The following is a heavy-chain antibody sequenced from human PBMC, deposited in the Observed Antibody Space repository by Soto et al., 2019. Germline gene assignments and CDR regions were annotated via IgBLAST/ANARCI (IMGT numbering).Heavy chain of an antibody. V-gene: IGHV1-2*02. CDR3: ARESGGATATLDYYYFYMDV. CDR2: IKPNGGVT. Sequence: VQLVQSGAEVKKPGASVKVSCKTSGDSFNDYYIHWVRQAPGQGLEWMGWIKPNGGVTKHAQKVRGRVTVTRDTSIRTVYMELSSLRSDDTAVYYCARESGGATATLDYYYFYMDVWGKGTTVTVSS. J-gene: IGHJ6*03. CDR1: GDSFNDYY. D-gene: IGHD5-12*01.